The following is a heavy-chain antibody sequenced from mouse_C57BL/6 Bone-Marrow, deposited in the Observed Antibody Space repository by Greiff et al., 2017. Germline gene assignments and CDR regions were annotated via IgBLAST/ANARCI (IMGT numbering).Heavy chain of an antibody. CDR2: ISSGSSTI. J-gene: IGHJ4*01. D-gene: IGHD2-5*01. V-gene: IGHV5-17*01. Sequence: EVKLQESGGGLVKPGGSLKLSCAASGFTFSDYGMHWVRQAPEKGLEWVAYISSGSSTIYYADTVKGRFTISRDNAKNTLFLQMTSLRSEDTAMYYCARRDYSNGAMDYWGQGTSVTVSS. CDR3: ARRDYSNGAMDY. CDR1: GFTFSDYG.